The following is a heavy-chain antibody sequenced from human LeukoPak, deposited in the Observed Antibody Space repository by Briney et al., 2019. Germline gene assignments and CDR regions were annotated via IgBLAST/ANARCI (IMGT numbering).Heavy chain of an antibody. CDR2: IYHSGST. D-gene: IGHD4-17*01. CDR3: ARDRLRYYMDV. CDR1: GYSISSGYY. Sequence: SETLSLTCAVSGYSISSGYYWGWIRQPPGKGLEWIGSIYHSGSTYYNPSLKSRVTMSVDTSKNQFSLKLSSVTAADTAVYYCARDRLRYYMDVWGKGTTVTVSS. V-gene: IGHV4-38-2*01. J-gene: IGHJ6*03.